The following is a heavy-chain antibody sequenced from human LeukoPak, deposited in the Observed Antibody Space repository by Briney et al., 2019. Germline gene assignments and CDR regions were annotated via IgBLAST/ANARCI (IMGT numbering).Heavy chain of an antibody. CDR3: ATGNVPARGRMTY. Sequence: GGSLRLSCSASGFTVHNNYMIWVRQAPGKGLHWVSLIYSGGATDYADSVKGRFTISRDRSNNTLYLQMNSLKAEDTAMYFCATGNVPARGRMTYWGRGTLVSVSS. CDR1: GFTVHNNY. V-gene: IGHV3-53*01. J-gene: IGHJ4*02. D-gene: IGHD2-2*01. CDR2: IYSGGAT.